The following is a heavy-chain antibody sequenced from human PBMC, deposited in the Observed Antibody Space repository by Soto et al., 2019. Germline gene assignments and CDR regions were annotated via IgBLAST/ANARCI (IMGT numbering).Heavy chain of an antibody. Sequence: LRLSCAASGFTFSDYEMNWVRQAPGKGLDWVSYISTDGTTYYADSVKGRFTISRDNSKNSLYLQMNSLRTEDTALYYCAKGSGDYDPYYFDYWGQGTLVTVSS. D-gene: IGHD4-17*01. CDR1: GFTFSDYE. CDR2: ISTDGTT. V-gene: IGHV3-43*02. J-gene: IGHJ4*02. CDR3: AKGSGDYDPYYFDY.